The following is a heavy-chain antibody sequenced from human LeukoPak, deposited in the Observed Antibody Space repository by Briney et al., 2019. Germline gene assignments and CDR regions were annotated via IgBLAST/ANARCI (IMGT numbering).Heavy chain of an antibody. D-gene: IGHD5-12*01. CDR1: GFTFSSYD. CDR3: ASGAEGWIY. CDR2: IGKSGHT. J-gene: IGHJ4*02. Sequence: PGGSLRLSCAASGFTFSSYDMHWVRQVTGKGLEWVSGIGKSGHTYYAGSVKGRFTISRENAKNSLYLQMNDLRAGDTAVYYCASGAEGWIYWGQGTLVTVSS. V-gene: IGHV3-13*01.